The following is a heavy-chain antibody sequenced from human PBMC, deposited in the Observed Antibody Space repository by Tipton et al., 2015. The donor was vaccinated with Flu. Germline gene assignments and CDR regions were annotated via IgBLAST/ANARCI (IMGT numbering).Heavy chain of an antibody. D-gene: IGHD3-16*02. CDR3: AGARPMDYDYIWGSYRPGMDV. CDR2: ISAYNGNT. J-gene: IGHJ6*02. V-gene: IGHV1-18*01. CDR1: GYTFTSYG. Sequence: QVQLVQSGAEVKKPGASVKVSCKASGYTFTSYGISWVRRAPGQGLEWMGWISAYNGNTNYAQKLQGRVTMTTDTSTSTAYMELRSLRSDDTAVYYCAGARPMDYDYIWGSYRPGMDVWGQGP.